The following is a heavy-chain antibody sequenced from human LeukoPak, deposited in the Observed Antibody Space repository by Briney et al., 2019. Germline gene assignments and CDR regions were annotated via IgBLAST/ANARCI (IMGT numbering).Heavy chain of an antibody. J-gene: IGHJ4*02. D-gene: IGHD7-27*01. CDR3: ARHWGYFDN. CDR2: MYYGGIT. Sequence: SETLSLTCAVSGGSISSSSYYWRWVRQPPGEGLEWIVSMYYGGITYYNPSLKSRVTISVDTSKHQFSLKLSSVTAADTAVYYCARHWGYFDNWGQGTLVTVSS. V-gene: IGHV4-39*01. CDR1: GGSISSSSYY.